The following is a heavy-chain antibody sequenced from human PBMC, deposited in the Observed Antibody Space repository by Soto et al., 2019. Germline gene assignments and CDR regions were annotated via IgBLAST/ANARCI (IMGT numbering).Heavy chain of an antibody. CDR2: TYYSGST. Sequence: PSETLSLTCTVSGGSISSYYWSWIRQPPGKGLEWIGYTYYSGSTNYNPSLKSRVTISVDTSKNQFSLKLSSVTAADTAVYYCAATTETWGYCTNGVCEDYYYYYMDVWGKGTTVTVSS. V-gene: IGHV4-59*08. J-gene: IGHJ6*03. D-gene: IGHD2-8*01. CDR1: GGSISSYY. CDR3: AATTETWGYCTNGVCEDYYYYYMDV.